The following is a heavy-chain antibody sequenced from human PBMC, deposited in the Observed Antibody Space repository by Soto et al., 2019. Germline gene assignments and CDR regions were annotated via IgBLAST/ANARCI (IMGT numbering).Heavy chain of an antibody. CDR1: GFTFSSYS. CDR2: ISGSSSTI. D-gene: IGHD3-22*01. Sequence: GGSLRLSCAASGFTFSSYSMNWVRQAPGKWLEWVSYISGSSSTIYYADSVKGRFTISRDNAKNSLYLQMNSLRDEDTAVYYCARDYYDTSGYPNTFDMWGQGTMVTVSS. J-gene: IGHJ3*02. V-gene: IGHV3-48*02. CDR3: ARDYYDTSGYPNTFDM.